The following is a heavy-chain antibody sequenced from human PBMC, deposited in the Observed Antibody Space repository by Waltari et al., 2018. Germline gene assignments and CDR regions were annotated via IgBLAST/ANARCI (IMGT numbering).Heavy chain of an antibody. CDR1: GFTFTKYA. D-gene: IGHD3-22*01. CDR2: ISGRGSRT. V-gene: IGHV3-23*01. Sequence: VQLLESGGDKVQPGGSLRLSCEASGFTFTKYAVSWVRQAPGKGLEWVSTISGRGSRTHYPDSVNGRFTVSRDNSKNTVYLHMNSLRAADTALYYCARGSWGFYLPLDYWGQGALVIVSS. CDR3: ARGSWGFYLPLDY. J-gene: IGHJ4*02.